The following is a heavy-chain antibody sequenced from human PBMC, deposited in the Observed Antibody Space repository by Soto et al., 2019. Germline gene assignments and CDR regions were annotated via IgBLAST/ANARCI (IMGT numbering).Heavy chain of an antibody. Sequence: EVQLLDSGGGLVQPGGSLRLSCAASEFTFSSYAMSWVRQAPGKGLEWVSSISGSGGSTYYADSVKGRFIISRDNSKSTLYLQMNSLRAEDTAVYYCATGTFNFDSWGQGTLVTVSS. CDR2: ISGSGGST. CDR1: EFTFSSYA. V-gene: IGHV3-23*01. CDR3: ATGTFNFDS. J-gene: IGHJ4*02.